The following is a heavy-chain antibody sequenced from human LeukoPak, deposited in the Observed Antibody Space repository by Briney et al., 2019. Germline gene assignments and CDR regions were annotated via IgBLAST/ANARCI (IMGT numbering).Heavy chain of an antibody. J-gene: IGHJ4*02. CDR2: IIPVFGTA. Sequence: ASVTVSCKASGGTFSSYAISWVRQAPGQGLEWMGGIIPVFGTANYAQKFQGRVTITADESTSTAYMELSSLRSEDTAVYYCVRDVSYCSGGSCYALDYWGQGTLVTVSS. V-gene: IGHV1-69*13. CDR1: GGTFSSYA. CDR3: VRDVSYCSGGSCYALDY. D-gene: IGHD2-15*01.